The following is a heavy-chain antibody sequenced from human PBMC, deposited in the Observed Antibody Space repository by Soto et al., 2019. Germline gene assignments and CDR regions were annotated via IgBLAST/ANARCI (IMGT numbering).Heavy chain of an antibody. V-gene: IGHV3-53*01. J-gene: IGHJ4*02. CDR1: GIIVSTNY. CDR3: ARDGGGGYYDSSGYVAV. Sequence: PGGSLRLSCAASGIIVSTNYMSWVRQAPGKGLEWVSVIYSDGKTYYADSVKGRFTISRDNSKNTVSLQMNSLRGEDTAAYYCARDGGGGYYDSSGYVAVWGQGTLVTVSS. D-gene: IGHD3-22*01. CDR2: IYSDGKT.